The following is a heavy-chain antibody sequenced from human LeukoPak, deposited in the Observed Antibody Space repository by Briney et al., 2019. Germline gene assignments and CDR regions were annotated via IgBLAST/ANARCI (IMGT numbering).Heavy chain of an antibody. D-gene: IGHD3-9*01. Sequence: NPSETLSLTCTVSGGSISSYYWSWIRQPPGKGLEWIGYIYYSGSTNYNPSLKSRVTISVDTSKNQFSLKLSSVTAADTAVYYCARHGDWLSAMDVWGQGTTVTVSS. J-gene: IGHJ6*02. CDR2: IYYSGST. CDR3: ARHGDWLSAMDV. V-gene: IGHV4-59*08. CDR1: GGSISSYY.